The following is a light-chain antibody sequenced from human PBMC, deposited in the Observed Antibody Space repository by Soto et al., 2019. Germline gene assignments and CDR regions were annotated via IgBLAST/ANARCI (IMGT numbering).Light chain of an antibody. CDR1: SSNIGGNS. Sequence: QSVMTQPPSVSAAPGQKVTISCSGSSSNIGGNSVSWYQQLPVTAPKLLIYDDNKRPSGIPDRFSGSKSGTSATLGITGFQTGDEADYYCGSWDSSLSAYVFGTGTKVTGL. CDR2: DDN. CDR3: GSWDSSLSAYV. J-gene: IGLJ1*01. V-gene: IGLV1-51*01.